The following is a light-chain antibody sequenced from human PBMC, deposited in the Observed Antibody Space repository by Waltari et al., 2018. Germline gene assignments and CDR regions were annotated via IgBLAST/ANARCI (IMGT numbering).Light chain of an antibody. V-gene: IGKV3-20*01. CDR1: QSLSRT. CDR2: GAS. CDR3: QHYVRLPVT. J-gene: IGKJ1*01. Sequence: EIVLTQSPGTLSLSPGARATLSCRASQSLSRTLAWYQQKPGQAPRLLIYGASTRATGIPDRFSGSGSGTDFSLTISRLEPEDFAVYYCQHYVRLPVTFGQGTKVEIK.